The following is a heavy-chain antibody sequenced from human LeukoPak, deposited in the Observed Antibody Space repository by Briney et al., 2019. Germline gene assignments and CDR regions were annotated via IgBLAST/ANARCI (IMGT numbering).Heavy chain of an antibody. J-gene: IGHJ6*03. CDR3: ARELHGYYMDV. V-gene: IGHV3-30*04. CDR1: GFTFSSYA. Sequence: SLRLSCADSGFTFSSYAMHWGRQGPGAGLGGVAVISYDGSNKYYADSVKGRFTISRDNSKNTLYLQMNSLRAEDSAVYSCARELHGYYMDVWGKGTTVTVSS. D-gene: IGHD2-15*01. CDR2: ISYDGSNK.